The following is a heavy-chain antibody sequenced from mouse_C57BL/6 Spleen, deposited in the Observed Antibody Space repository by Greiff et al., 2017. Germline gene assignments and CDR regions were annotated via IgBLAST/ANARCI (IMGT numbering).Heavy chain of an antibody. D-gene: IGHD1-1*01. CDR2: IDPSDSYT. J-gene: IGHJ1*03. CDR3: ASRGTVPSYWYFDV. Sequence: QVQLQQPGAELVMPGASVKLSCKASGYTFTSYWMHWVKQRPGQGLEWIGEIDPSDSYTNYNQKFKGKSTLTVDKSSSTAYMQLSSLTSEDSAVYYCASRGTVPSYWYFDVWGTGTTVTVSS. CDR1: GYTFTSYW. V-gene: IGHV1-69*01.